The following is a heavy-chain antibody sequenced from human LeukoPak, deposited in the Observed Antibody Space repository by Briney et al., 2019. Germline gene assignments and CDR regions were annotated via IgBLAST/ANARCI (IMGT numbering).Heavy chain of an antibody. D-gene: IGHD2-15*01. CDR1: GFTFSSYA. V-gene: IGHV3-30*04. Sequence: PGGSLRLSCAASGFTFSSYAMHWVRQAPGKGLEWVAVISYDGSNKYYADSVKGRFTISRDNSKNTLYLQMNSLRAEDTAVCYCAKDSTVVVAATPNYWGQGTLVTVSS. CDR2: ISYDGSNK. CDR3: AKDSTVVVAATPNY. J-gene: IGHJ4*02.